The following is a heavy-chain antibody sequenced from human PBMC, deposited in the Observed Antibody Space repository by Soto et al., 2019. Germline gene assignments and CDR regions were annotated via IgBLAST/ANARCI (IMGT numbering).Heavy chain of an antibody. Sequence: EVQLVESGGGLVQPGGSLKLSCAASGFTFSDSTMHWVRQASGKGLEWVGRIRSKVNSYATRYGASVAGRFTFSRDDSMNTAYLQVNGLKTEETAVYYCTRYVDEYVWGTDAFDIWGQGTMVTVSS. CDR2: IRSKVNSYAT. CDR1: GFTFSDST. J-gene: IGHJ3*02. V-gene: IGHV3-73*02. CDR3: TRYVDEYVWGTDAFDI. D-gene: IGHD3-16*01.